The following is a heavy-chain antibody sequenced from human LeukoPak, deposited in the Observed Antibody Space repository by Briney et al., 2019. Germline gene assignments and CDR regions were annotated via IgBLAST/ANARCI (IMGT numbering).Heavy chain of an antibody. D-gene: IGHD3-22*01. V-gene: IGHV4-59*01. Sequence: SETLSLTCTVSGGSISSYYWSWIRQPPGKGLEWIGYIYYSGSTNYNPSLKSRVTISVDTSKNQFSLKLSSVTAADTAVYYCARALGGYYDRYAFDIWGQGTMATVSS. CDR2: IYYSGST. J-gene: IGHJ3*02. CDR1: GGSISSYY. CDR3: ARALGGYYDRYAFDI.